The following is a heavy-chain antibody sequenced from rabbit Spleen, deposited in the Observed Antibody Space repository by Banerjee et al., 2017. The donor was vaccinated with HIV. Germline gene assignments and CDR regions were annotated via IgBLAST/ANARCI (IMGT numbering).Heavy chain of an antibody. CDR3: ARDTGSSFSSYGMDL. CDR1: GFSFSSRYY. Sequence: QEQLVESGGGLVQPEGSLTLTCTASGFSFSSRYYMCWVRQAPGKGLEWIGCIDTGSSGSTNHASWAKGRFTISKTSSTTVTLQMTSLTVADTATYFCARDTGSSFSSYGMDLWGPGTLVTVS. V-gene: IGHV1S45*01. D-gene: IGHD8-1*01. J-gene: IGHJ6*01. CDR2: IDTGSSGST.